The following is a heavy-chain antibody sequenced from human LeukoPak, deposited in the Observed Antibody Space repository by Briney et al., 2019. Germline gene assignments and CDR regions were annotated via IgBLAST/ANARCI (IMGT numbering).Heavy chain of an antibody. J-gene: IGHJ5*02. D-gene: IGHD6-13*01. Sequence: SSETLSLTCTVSGGSISSYYWSWIRQPPGKGLEWIGYIYYSGSTNYNPSLKSRVTISVDTSKNQFSLKLSSVAAADTAVYYCAVAAAGTLFDPWGQGTLVTVPS. CDR3: AVAAAGTLFDP. CDR2: IYYSGST. CDR1: GGSISSYY. V-gene: IGHV4-59*01.